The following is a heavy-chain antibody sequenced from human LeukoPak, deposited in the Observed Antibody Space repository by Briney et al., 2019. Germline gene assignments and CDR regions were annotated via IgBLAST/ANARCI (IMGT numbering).Heavy chain of an antibody. D-gene: IGHD5-18*01. CDR3: AKIQGCSYGYHYFDY. CDR2: ISGSGGST. V-gene: IGHV3-23*01. CDR1: GFTFSSYA. J-gene: IGHJ4*02. Sequence: GGSLRLSCAASGFTFSSYAMSWVRQAPGKGLEWVSAISGSGGSTYYADSVKGRFTISRDNSKNTLYLQMNSLRAEDTAVYYCAKIQGCSYGYHYFDYWGQGTLVTVSS.